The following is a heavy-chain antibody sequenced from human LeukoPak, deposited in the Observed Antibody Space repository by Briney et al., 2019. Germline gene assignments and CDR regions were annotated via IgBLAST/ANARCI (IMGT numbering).Heavy chain of an antibody. Sequence: PGGSLRLSCAAPGFTFSSYAMSWVRQAPGKGLEWVSAISGCGGSTYYTDSVQGRFPLSRDNSKNTLYLQMNSLRAEDTAVYYCAKVLRYFDWLLVPFDYWGQGTLVTFSS. CDR3: AKVLRYFDWLLVPFDY. CDR2: ISGCGGST. D-gene: IGHD3-9*01. CDR1: GFTFSSYA. J-gene: IGHJ4*02. V-gene: IGHV3-23*01.